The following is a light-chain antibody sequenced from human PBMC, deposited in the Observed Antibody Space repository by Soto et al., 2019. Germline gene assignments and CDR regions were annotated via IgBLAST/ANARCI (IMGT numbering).Light chain of an antibody. CDR2: DAY. CDR3: QQSYNIPRT. CDR1: QSFRGL. V-gene: IGKV3-11*01. Sequence: EVVLTQSPVTLSLSPGERATLSCRASQSFRGLLAWYQQKPGQAPRLLIYDAYNRATGIPPRFSGSGSGTDFTLTISRLEPEDFATYYCQQSYNIPRTFGQGTRLEIK. J-gene: IGKJ5*01.